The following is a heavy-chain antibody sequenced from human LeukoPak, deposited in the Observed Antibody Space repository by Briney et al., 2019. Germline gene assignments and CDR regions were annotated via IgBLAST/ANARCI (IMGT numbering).Heavy chain of an antibody. Sequence: PSETLSLTCAVYGGSFSGYYWSWVRQPPGKGLEWIGEINHSGSTNYNPSLKSRVTISVDTSKNQFSLKLSSVTAADTAVYYCARAGRWLQWSLMGLHANGMDVWGQGTTVTVSS. J-gene: IGHJ6*02. D-gene: IGHD5-24*01. CDR1: GGSFSGYY. CDR2: INHSGST. V-gene: IGHV4-34*01. CDR3: ARAGRWLQWSLMGLHANGMDV.